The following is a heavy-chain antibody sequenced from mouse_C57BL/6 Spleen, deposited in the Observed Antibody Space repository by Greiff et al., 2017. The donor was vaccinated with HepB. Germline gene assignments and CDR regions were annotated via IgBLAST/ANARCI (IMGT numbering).Heavy chain of an antibody. CDR3: ARPGGSSHYFDY. J-gene: IGHJ2*01. Sequence: VQLKESGPELVKPGDSVKISCKASGYSFTGYFMNWVMQSHGKSLEWIGRINPYNGDTFYNQKFKGKATLTVDKSSSTAHMELRSLTSEDSAVYYCARPGGSSHYFDYWGQGTTLTVSS. CDR1: GYSFTGYF. D-gene: IGHD1-1*01. V-gene: IGHV1-20*01. CDR2: INPYNGDT.